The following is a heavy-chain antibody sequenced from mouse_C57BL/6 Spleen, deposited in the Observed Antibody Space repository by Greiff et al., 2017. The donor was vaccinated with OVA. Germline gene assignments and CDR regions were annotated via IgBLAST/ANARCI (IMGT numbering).Heavy chain of an antibody. CDR3: ARHEGSNAYYDD. V-gene: IGHV1-62-2*01. CDR2: FYPGSGSI. CDR1: GYTFTEYT. Sequence: VMLVESGAELVKPGASVKLSCKASGYTFTEYTIHWVKQRSGQGLEWIGWFYPGSGSIKYNEKFKGKDTLTADKSSSTVYMELSRLTSEDSAVYFCARHEGSNAYYDDWGKGTTLTVSS. D-gene: IGHD2-5*01. J-gene: IGHJ2*01.